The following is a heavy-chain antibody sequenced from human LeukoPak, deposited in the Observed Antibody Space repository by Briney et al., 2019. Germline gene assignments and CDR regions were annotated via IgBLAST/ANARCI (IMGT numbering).Heavy chain of an antibody. CDR2: INHSGST. Sequence: SETLSLTCAVYGGSFSGYYWSWIRPPPGEGLGWVGGINHSGSTNYKPSLKSRVTISVDTSKNPFSLKPSSATAAHTAVYYCARGLLFLDYWGQGTLVTVSS. CDR3: ARGLLFLDY. V-gene: IGHV4-34*01. D-gene: IGHD2-21*02. CDR1: GGSFSGYY. J-gene: IGHJ4*02.